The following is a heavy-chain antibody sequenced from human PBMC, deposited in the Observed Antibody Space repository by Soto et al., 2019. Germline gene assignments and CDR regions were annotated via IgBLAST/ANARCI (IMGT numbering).Heavy chain of an antibody. CDR2: VYNTGSGST. Sequence: QVQLQESGPGLVKPSETLSLTCNVSGGSITSYYCTWFRQPPGQGLEWIGYVYNTGSGSTNINSSLKSRVTVSADTSKNQFSLILRSVTAADTAVYYCVRGNDYGDEDWGQGTLVTVSS. J-gene: IGHJ4*02. V-gene: IGHV4-59*01. CDR1: GGSITSYY. CDR3: VRGNDYGDED. D-gene: IGHD4-17*01.